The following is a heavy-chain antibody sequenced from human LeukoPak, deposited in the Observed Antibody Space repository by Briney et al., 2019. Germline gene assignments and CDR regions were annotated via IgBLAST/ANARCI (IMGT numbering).Heavy chain of an antibody. CDR1: GGSISSYY. J-gene: IGHJ4*02. CDR2: IYTSGST. D-gene: IGHD2-2*01. Sequence: PPETLSLTCTVSGGSISSYYWSWIRQPAGKGLEWIGRIYTSGSTNYNPSLKSRVTMSVDTSKNQFSLKLSSVTAADTAVYYCARDSCSSTSCYEYFDYWGQGTLVTVSS. CDR3: ARDSCSSTSCYEYFDY. V-gene: IGHV4-4*07.